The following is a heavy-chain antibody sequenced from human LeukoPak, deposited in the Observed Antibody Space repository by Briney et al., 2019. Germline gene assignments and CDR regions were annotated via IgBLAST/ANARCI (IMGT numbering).Heavy chain of an antibody. Sequence: PSETLSLTCAVSGYSISSGYYWGWIRQPPGKGLEWIGSIYHSGSTYYNPSLKSRVTMSVDTSKNQFSLKLNSVTAADTAVYYCALRGYCSGNNCYSDYWGQGTLVTVSS. J-gene: IGHJ4*02. V-gene: IGHV4-38-2*01. CDR3: ALRGYCSGNNCYSDY. CDR1: GYSISSGYY. CDR2: IYHSGST. D-gene: IGHD2-15*01.